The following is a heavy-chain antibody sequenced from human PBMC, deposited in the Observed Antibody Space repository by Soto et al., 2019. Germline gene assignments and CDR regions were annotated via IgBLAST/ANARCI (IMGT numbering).Heavy chain of an antibody. J-gene: IGHJ4*02. CDR2: IFHSGST. D-gene: IGHD3-3*01. CDR1: GDSMSNNYW. Sequence: SETLSLTCDVSGDSMSNNYWWAWVRQFPGEGLQWIGEIFHSGSTNYNPPLKNRVKISIDTSNNRFSLMLYSMTAADTAVYFCARGDFWSGSDYWGQGIQVTVSS. CDR3: ARGDFWSGSDY. V-gene: IGHV4-4*02.